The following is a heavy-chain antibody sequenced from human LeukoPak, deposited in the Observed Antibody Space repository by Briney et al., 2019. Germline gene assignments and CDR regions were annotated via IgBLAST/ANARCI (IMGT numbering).Heavy chain of an antibody. CDR1: GFTFSSYS. J-gene: IGHJ2*01. CDR2: ISSSSSYI. V-gene: IGHV3-21*01. Sequence: GGSLRLSCAASGFTFSSYSMNWVRQAPGKGLEWVSSISSSSSYIYYADSVKGRFTISRDNAKNSLYLQMNSLRAEDTAVYYCARGGDGDYGWYFDLWGRGTLVTVS. D-gene: IGHD4-17*01. CDR3: ARGGDGDYGWYFDL.